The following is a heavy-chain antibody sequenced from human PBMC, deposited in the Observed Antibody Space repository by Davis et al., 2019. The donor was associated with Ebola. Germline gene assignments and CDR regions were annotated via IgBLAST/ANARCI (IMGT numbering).Heavy chain of an antibody. J-gene: IGHJ4*02. V-gene: IGHV5-51*01. CDR3: ARQKSWGSSWYLAY. CDR2: IHPGDSDT. D-gene: IGHD6-13*01. Sequence: GESLKISCKGSGYNFPNFWIGWVRQMPGKGLEWMGIIHPGDSDTRYSPSFQGQVMISADKSINTAYLQWSSLRASDTAMYYCARQKSWGSSWYLAYWGPGTLVTVSS. CDR1: GYNFPNFW.